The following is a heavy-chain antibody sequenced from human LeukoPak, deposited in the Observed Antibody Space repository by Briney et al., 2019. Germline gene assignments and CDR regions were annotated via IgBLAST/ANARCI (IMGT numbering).Heavy chain of an antibody. CDR1: GFTFGDYA. Sequence: PGGSLRLSCTASGFTFGDYAMSWFRQAPGKGQEWVGFIRSKAYGGTTEYAASVKGRFTISRDDSKSIAYLQMNSLETEDTAVYYCTRDREGFIVVVPGVYYYMDVWGKGTTVTVSS. J-gene: IGHJ6*03. CDR2: IRSKAYGGTT. V-gene: IGHV3-49*03. D-gene: IGHD2-2*01. CDR3: TRDREGFIVVVPGVYYYMDV.